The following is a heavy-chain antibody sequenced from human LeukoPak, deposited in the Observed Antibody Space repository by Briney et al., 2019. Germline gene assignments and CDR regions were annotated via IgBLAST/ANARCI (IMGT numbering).Heavy chain of an antibody. CDR3: AKFNSGRVFDY. CDR2: ISGSGGNT. D-gene: IGHD3-10*01. Sequence: PGGSLRLSCAASGFTFSNYAMSWVRQAPGKGLEWVSAISGSGGNTYYADSVKGRLTISRDNSKNTLYLQMNSLRAEDTAVYYCAKFNSGRVFDYWGQGILVTVSS. V-gene: IGHV3-23*01. J-gene: IGHJ4*02. CDR1: GFTFSNYA.